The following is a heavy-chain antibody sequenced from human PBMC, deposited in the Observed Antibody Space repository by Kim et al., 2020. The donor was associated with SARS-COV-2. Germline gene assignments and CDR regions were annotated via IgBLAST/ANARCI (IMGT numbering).Heavy chain of an antibody. CDR1: GGSISSSSYY. Sequence: ETLSLTCTVSGGSISSSSYYWGWIRQPPGKGLEWIGSIYYSGSTYYNPSLKSRVTISVDTSKNQFSLKLSSVTAADTAVYYCASINSSSFSSWGQGTLV. J-gene: IGHJ4*02. CDR2: IYYSGST. CDR3: ASINSSSFSS. V-gene: IGHV4-39*07. D-gene: IGHD6-13*01.